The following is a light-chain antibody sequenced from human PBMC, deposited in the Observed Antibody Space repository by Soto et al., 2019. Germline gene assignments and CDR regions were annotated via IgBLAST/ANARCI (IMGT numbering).Light chain of an antibody. CDR2: EGS. V-gene: IGLV2-23*01. Sequence: QSVLTQPASVSGSPGQSITISCTGTSSDVGNYKLVSWYQQHPGKAPKLMIYEGSKRPSGVSNRFSGSKSGNTASLTIAGLQAEDEADYYCCSYVRSSTFYVFGTGTKLT. CDR3: CSYVRSSTFYV. J-gene: IGLJ1*01. CDR1: SSDVGNYKL.